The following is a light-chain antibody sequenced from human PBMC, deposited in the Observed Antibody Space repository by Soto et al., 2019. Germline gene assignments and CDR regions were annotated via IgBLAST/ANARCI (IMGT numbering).Light chain of an antibody. J-gene: IGKJ5*01. CDR3: QHYGPSPIT. CDR1: QSVSNN. Sequence: IVMTQSPGTLSVSPGERATLSCRAGQSVSNNLAWYQQKPGQAPRLLISGASSRATGIPDRFSGSGSGTEFTLTISRLEPEDFELYYCQHYGPSPITFGQGTRLEIK. V-gene: IGKV3-20*01. CDR2: GAS.